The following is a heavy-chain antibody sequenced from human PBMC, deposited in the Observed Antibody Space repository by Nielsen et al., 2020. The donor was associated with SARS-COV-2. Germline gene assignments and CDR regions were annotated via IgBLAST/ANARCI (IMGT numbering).Heavy chain of an antibody. CDR3: ARDPDGWWYFDL. J-gene: IGHJ2*01. V-gene: IGHV3-33*01. CDR1: GFTFSSYG. D-gene: IGHD3-10*01. CDR2: IWYDGSNK. Sequence: GSLRLSCAASGFTFSSYGMHWVRQAPGKGLEWVAVIWYDGSNKYYADSVKGRFTISRDNSKNTLYLQMNSLRAEDTAVYYCARDPDGWWYFDLWGRGTLVTVSS.